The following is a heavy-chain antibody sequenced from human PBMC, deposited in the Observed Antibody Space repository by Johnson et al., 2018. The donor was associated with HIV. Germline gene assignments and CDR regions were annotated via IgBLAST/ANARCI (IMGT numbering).Heavy chain of an antibody. D-gene: IGHD5-18*01. J-gene: IGHJ3*02. CDR3: RIYSYGGGGPFEI. V-gene: IGHV3-30-3*01. Sequence: QVQLVESGGGVVQPGRSPILSCVASGFTFSNYVIHWVRQAPGKGLEWVAMISYDGTNIYYRDSVKGRFTISRDNSKNTLYLHMDSLRAEDTAVYYCRIYSYGGGGPFEIWGQGTMVTVSS. CDR1: GFTFSNYV. CDR2: ISYDGTNI.